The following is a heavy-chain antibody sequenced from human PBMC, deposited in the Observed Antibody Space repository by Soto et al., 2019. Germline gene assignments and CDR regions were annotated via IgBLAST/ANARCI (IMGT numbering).Heavy chain of an antibody. V-gene: IGHV1-3*01. J-gene: IGHJ4*02. CDR3: ARGDYYDIHDY. CDR1: GYTFTSYA. Sequence: QVQLVQSGAEVKKPGASVKVSCKASGYTFTSYAMHWVRQAPGQRLEWMGWINAGNGNTKYSQKFQGRVTITRDTSASTAYMELSNMRAEDTAVYYCARGDYYDIHDYWGQGTLVTVSS. D-gene: IGHD3-22*01. CDR2: INAGNGNT.